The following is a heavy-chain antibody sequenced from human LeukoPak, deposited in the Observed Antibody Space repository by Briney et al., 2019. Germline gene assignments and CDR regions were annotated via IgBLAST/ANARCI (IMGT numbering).Heavy chain of an antibody. D-gene: IGHD2-2*03. V-gene: IGHV3-9*01. CDR1: GFTLDDYA. Sequence: GGSLRLSCAASGFTLDDYAMHWVRQAPGKGLEGVSGISWNSGSMGYVDSAKGRFTISRDNTKNSLYLQMNSLRAEDTALYYCAKSLGGYCDLADYWGQGTLVTVSS. CDR3: AKSLGGYCDLADY. CDR2: ISWNSGSM. J-gene: IGHJ4*02.